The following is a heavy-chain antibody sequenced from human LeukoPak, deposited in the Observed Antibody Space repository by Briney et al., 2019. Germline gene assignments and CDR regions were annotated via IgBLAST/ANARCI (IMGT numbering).Heavy chain of an antibody. CDR2: IYPDDSDT. D-gene: IGHD2-8*01. Sequence: GESLKISCKGSGYSFTSYWIGWVRQMPGKGPEWMGLIYPDDSDTRYNPSFQGQVIISADKSISTAYLQWSSLKASDTAMYYCARSAEHCSDGLCYAYNWSDLWGQGTLVTVSS. CDR3: ARSAEHCSDGLCYAYNWSDL. CDR1: GYSFTSYW. V-gene: IGHV5-51*01. J-gene: IGHJ5*02.